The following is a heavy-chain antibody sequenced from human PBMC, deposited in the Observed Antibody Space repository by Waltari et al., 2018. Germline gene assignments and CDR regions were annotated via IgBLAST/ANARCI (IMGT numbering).Heavy chain of an antibody. V-gene: IGHV3-23*01. CDR2: ISGSGGST. CDR1: GFTFSSYA. CDR3: AKNGEWLLSPVDY. Sequence: EVQLLESGGGLVQPGGSLRLSCAASGFTFSSYAMSWVRQAPGKGLEWVSAISGSGGSTYYAESVKGRFTIARDNSKNTLDLQMNSLRAEDTAVYYCAKNGEWLLSPVDYWGQGTLVTVSS. D-gene: IGHD3-3*01. J-gene: IGHJ4*02.